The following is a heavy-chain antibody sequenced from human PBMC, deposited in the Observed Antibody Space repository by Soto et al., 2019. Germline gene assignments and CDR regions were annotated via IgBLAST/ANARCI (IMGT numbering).Heavy chain of an antibody. CDR2: INPNSGGT. CDR1: GYTFTGYY. J-gene: IGHJ4*02. CDR3: ARVGAYFGEFDYFDY. D-gene: IGHD3-10*01. Sequence: ASVKVSCKASGYTFTGYYMHWVRQAPGQGLEWMGWINPNSGGTNYAQKFQGRVTMTRDTSISTAYMELSRLRSDDTAVYYCARVGAYFGEFDYFDYWGQGTPVTVSS. V-gene: IGHV1-2*02.